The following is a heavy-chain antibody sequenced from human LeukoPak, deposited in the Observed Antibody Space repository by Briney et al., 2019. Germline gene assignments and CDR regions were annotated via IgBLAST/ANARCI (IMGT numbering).Heavy chain of an antibody. CDR2: ISAFNANT. Sequence: ASVKVSCKASGYTFTSYGISWVRQAPGQGLEWMGWISAFNANTNYAQKFQGRVTMTTDTSTSTVYMDLRNLRSDDTAVYYCARDLDVVVVAAALRHYGLDVWGQGTTVTVSS. J-gene: IGHJ6*02. V-gene: IGHV1-18*01. CDR3: ARDLDVVVVAAALRHYGLDV. CDR1: GYTFTSYG. D-gene: IGHD2-15*01.